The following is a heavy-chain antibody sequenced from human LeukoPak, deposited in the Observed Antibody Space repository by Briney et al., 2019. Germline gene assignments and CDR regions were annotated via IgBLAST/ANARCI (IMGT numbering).Heavy chain of an antibody. CDR3: ARGGFDP. CDR1: GFTFSSYA. CDR2: ISYDGSNK. J-gene: IGHJ5*02. Sequence: GGSLRLSCAASGFTFSSYAMHWVRQAPGKGLEWVAVISYDGSNKYYADSVKGRFTISRDNSKNTLYLQMNSLRAEDTVVYYCARGGFDPWGQGTLVTVSS. V-gene: IGHV3-30*04.